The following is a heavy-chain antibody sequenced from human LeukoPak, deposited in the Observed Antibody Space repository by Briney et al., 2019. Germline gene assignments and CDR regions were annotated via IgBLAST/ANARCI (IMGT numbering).Heavy chain of an antibody. CDR2: INPNSGDT. D-gene: IGHD3-10*01. Sequence: ASATVSCKASGYTFTGHYMHWVRQAPGQGLEWMGWINPNSGDTNYAQKFQGRVTMTRATSISTAYMELSRLSFDDTAVYYCAREAVIRGIIITNFDYWGQGTLVTVSS. CDR3: AREAVIRGIIITNFDY. J-gene: IGHJ4*02. V-gene: IGHV1-2*02. CDR1: GYTFTGHY.